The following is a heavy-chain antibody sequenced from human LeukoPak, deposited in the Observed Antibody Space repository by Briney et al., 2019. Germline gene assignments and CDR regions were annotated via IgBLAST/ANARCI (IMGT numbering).Heavy chain of an antibody. CDR2: ITGDGSST. V-gene: IGHV3-74*01. J-gene: IGHJ4*02. D-gene: IGHD2/OR15-2a*01. Sequence: PGGSLRLSCTASGFTFSNYFMHWVRQVPGEGPVWVSRITGDGSSTSYADSVKGRFTISRDNAKNTLYLQMNSLRAEDTASYYCVRLYAYWGQGTLVTVSS. CDR1: GFTFSNYF. CDR3: VRLYAY.